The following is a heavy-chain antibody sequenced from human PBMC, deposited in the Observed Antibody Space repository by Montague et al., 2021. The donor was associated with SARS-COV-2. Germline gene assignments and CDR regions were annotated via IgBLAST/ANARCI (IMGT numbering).Heavy chain of an antibody. Sequence: SETLSLTCSVSIGSTNTVSYYWSWIRQPAGKGLEWIGSIYYSGSTYYNPSLKSRVTISVDTSKNQFSLKLSSVTAADTAVYYCARDGDSNGWDGLHWFDPWGQGTLVTVSS. V-gene: IGHV4-61*10. D-gene: IGHD6-25*01. CDR1: IGSTNTVSYY. J-gene: IGHJ5*02. CDR3: ARDGDSNGWDGLHWFDP. CDR2: IYYSGST.